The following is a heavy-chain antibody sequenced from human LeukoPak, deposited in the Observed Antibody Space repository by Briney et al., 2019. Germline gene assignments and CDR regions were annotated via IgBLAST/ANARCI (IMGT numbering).Heavy chain of an antibody. V-gene: IGHV3-7*04. Sequence: GGSLRLSCAASGFAFSSNWMTWVRQAPGKGLEWVANIKPDGSERYYVESVKGRFAISRDNAKNSVFLQMDSLRAEDTALYYCARDYDWGQGTLVTVSS. J-gene: IGHJ4*02. CDR1: GFAFSSNW. D-gene: IGHD3-16*01. CDR2: IKPDGSER. CDR3: ARDYD.